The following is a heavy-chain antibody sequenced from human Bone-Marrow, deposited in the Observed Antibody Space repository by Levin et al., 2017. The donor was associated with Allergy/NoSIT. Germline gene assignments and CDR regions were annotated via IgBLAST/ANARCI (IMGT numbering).Heavy chain of an antibody. D-gene: IGHD3-10*01. Sequence: SGPTLVKPTQTLTLTCTLSGLSPSPGGMRVNWIRQPPGKAPEWLARIDWDDKSFYNTSLKTRLTISKATSKSQVVLTMTNMDPADTATYYCTLNEQGFGFDLWGQGTVVIVSS. V-gene: IGHV2-70*04. CDR1: GLSPSPGGMR. CDR3: TLNEQGFGFDL. J-gene: IGHJ3*01. CDR2: IDWDDKS.